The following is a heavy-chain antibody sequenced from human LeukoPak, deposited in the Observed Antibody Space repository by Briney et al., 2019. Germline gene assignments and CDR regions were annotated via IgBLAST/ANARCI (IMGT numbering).Heavy chain of an antibody. D-gene: IGHD3-22*01. J-gene: IGHJ4*02. Sequence: GGSLRLSCAASGFTFSSYGMHWVRQAPGKGLEWVAFIRYDGSNKYYADSVKGRFTISRDNSKNTLHLQMNSLRAEDTAVYYCARAGRSLWGPRTMSFDYWGQGTLVTVSS. V-gene: IGHV3-30*02. CDR1: GFTFSSYG. CDR2: IRYDGSNK. CDR3: ARAGRSLWGPRTMSFDY.